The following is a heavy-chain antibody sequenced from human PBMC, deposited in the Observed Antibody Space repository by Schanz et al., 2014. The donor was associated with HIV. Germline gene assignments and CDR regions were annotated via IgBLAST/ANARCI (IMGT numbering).Heavy chain of an antibody. CDR1: GFTFSSYA. V-gene: IGHV3-30-3*01. J-gene: IGHJ6*02. CDR3: ARRDYGDYYYYYGMDV. Sequence: QVQLVESGGGVVQPGRSLRLSCAASGFTFSSYAMHWVRQAPGKGRERVAVISYDGSNQYYADSVKGRFTISRNNSKNTLYLQMNSLRAEDTAVYYCARRDYGDYYYYYGMDVWGQGTTVTLSS. CDR2: ISYDGSNQ. D-gene: IGHD4-17*01.